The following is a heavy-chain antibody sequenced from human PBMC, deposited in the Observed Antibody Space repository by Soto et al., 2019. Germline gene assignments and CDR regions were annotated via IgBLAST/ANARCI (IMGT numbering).Heavy chain of an antibody. J-gene: IGHJ4*02. D-gene: IGHD3-22*01. Sequence: ASVKGSCKASGYTCTSYYMHWVRQAPGQGLEWMGIINPSGGSTSYAQKFQGRVTMTRDTSTSTVYMELSSLRSEDTAVYYCARNLPDPRSESSCYGKSFDYWGQGTLVTVSS. V-gene: IGHV1-46*01. CDR1: GYTCTSYY. CDR3: ARNLPDPRSESSCYGKSFDY. CDR2: INPSGGST.